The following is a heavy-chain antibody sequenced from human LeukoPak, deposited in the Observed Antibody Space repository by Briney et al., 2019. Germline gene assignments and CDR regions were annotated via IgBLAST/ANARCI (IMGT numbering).Heavy chain of an antibody. J-gene: IGHJ3*02. CDR3: AREAYGRAFDI. CDR2: IYHSGST. D-gene: IGHD2-21*01. CDR1: GGSISSGGYY. Sequence: PSQTLSLTCTVSGGSISSGGYYWSWIRQPPGKGLEWIGYIYHSGSTYYNPSLKSRVTISVDRSKNQFSLKLSSVTAADTAVYYCAREAYGRAFDIWGQGTMVTVSS. V-gene: IGHV4-30-2*01.